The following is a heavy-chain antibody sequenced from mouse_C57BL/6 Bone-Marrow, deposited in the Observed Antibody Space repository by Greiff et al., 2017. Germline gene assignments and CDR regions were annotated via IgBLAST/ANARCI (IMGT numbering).Heavy chain of an antibody. Sequence: EVQGVESGGGLVQPGGSLKLSCAASGFTFSDYYMYWVRQTPEKRLEWVAYISNGGGSTYYPDTVKGRFTISRDNAKNTLYLQMSRLKSEDTAMYYCARRPFYYGSSLYAMDYWGQGTSVTVSS. CDR2: ISNGGGST. D-gene: IGHD1-1*01. V-gene: IGHV5-12*01. CDR1: GFTFSDYY. J-gene: IGHJ4*01. CDR3: ARRPFYYGSSLYAMDY.